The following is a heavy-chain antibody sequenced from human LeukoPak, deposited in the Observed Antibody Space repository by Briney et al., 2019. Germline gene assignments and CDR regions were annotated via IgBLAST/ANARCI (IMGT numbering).Heavy chain of an antibody. CDR1: GFTFSSYA. D-gene: IGHD2-21*02. CDR2: ISYDGSNK. CDR3: ARDYRSWAYCGGDCYSTAFDI. V-gene: IGHV3-30-3*01. Sequence: PGGSLRLSCAASGFTFSSYAMHWVRQAPGKGLEWVAVISYDGSNKYYADSVKGRFTISRDNSKNTLYLQMNSLRAEDTAVYYCARDYRSWAYCGGDCYSTAFDIWGQGTMVTVSS. J-gene: IGHJ3*02.